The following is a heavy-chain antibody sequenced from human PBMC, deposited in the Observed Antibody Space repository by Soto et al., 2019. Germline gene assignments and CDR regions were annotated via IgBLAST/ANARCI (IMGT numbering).Heavy chain of an antibody. V-gene: IGHV3-30*18. J-gene: IGHJ5*02. CDR2: ISYDGSNK. D-gene: IGHD3-10*01. Sequence: ESGGGVVQPGRSLRLSCAASGFTFSSYGMHWVRQAPGKGLEWVAVISYDGSNKYYADSVKGRFTISRDNSKNTLYLQMNGLRAEDTAVYYWAKAGSMVRGVTNNWFDPWGQGTLVTVSS. CDR1: GFTFSSYG. CDR3: AKAGSMVRGVTNNWFDP.